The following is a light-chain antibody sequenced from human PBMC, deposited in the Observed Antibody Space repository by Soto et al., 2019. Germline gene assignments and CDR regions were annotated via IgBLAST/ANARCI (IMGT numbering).Light chain of an antibody. CDR1: QSVGST. CDR3: HQYSLWPYT. J-gene: IGKJ2*01. CDR2: GTS. Sequence: EVVMTQSPATLSVSPGERATLSCRASQSVGSTLAWYQQKPGQAPRVLIYGTSTRATGIPARFSGSGSGTEFTLTIRSLHSEDFAVYFCHQYSLWPYTFGQGTKLEIK. V-gene: IGKV3-15*01.